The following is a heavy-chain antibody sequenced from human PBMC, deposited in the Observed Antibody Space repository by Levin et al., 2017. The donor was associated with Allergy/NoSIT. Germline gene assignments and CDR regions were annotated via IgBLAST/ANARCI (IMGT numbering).Heavy chain of an antibody. V-gene: IGHV1-69*13. CDR3: AFPARGLVELRYFQH. D-gene: IGHD2-21*01. CDR2: IIPIFGTS. CDR1: GGTFSIYA. Sequence: VASVKVSCKASGGTFSIYAISWVRQAPGQGLEWMGGIIPIFGTSNYAQKFQGRVTITADESTSTVYMELSSLRSEDTAVYYCAFPARGLVELRYFQHWGQGTLVTVSS. J-gene: IGHJ1*01.